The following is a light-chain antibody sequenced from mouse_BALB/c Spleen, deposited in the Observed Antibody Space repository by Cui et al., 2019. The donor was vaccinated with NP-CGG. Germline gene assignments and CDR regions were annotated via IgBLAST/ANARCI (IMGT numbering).Light chain of an antibody. Sequence: QAVGTQDSALTTSPGETVTLTCRSSIGAVITSNYANWVQEKPDHLFTGLIGGTNNRAPGVPARFSGSLIGDKAALTIRGAQTEDEAIYFCALWYSNHWVFGGGTKLTVL. V-gene: IGLV1*01. CDR2: GTN. J-gene: IGLJ1*01. CDR3: ALWYSNHWV. CDR1: IGAVITSNY.